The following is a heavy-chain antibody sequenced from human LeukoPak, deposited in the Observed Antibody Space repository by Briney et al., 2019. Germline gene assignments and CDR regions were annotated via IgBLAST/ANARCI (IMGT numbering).Heavy chain of an antibody. Sequence: GGSLRLSCAASGFTFSSYAMHWVRQAPGKGLEWVSYISSSGSTIYYADSVKGRFTISRDNAKNSLYLQMNSLRAEDTAVYYCARAKNDYGDYWYFDYWGQGTLVTVSS. V-gene: IGHV3-48*04. J-gene: IGHJ4*02. CDR3: ARAKNDYGDYWYFDY. CDR1: GFTFSSYA. CDR2: ISSSGSTI. D-gene: IGHD4-17*01.